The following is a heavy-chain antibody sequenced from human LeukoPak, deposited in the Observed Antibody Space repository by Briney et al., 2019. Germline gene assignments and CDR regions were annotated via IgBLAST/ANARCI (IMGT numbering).Heavy chain of an antibody. J-gene: IGHJ3*02. Sequence: KSGGSLRLSCAASGFTFSSYSMNRVRQAPGKGLEWVSSISSSSSYIYYADSVKGRFTISRDNAKNSLYLQMNSLRAEDTAVYYCARDGGSSSSAFDIWGQGTMVTVSS. CDR1: GFTFSSYS. D-gene: IGHD6-6*01. CDR3: ARDGGSSSSAFDI. CDR2: ISSSSSYI. V-gene: IGHV3-21*01.